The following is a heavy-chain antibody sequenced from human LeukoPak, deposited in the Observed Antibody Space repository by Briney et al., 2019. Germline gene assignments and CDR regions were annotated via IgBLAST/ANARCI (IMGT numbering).Heavy chain of an antibody. V-gene: IGHV1-69*05. CDR3: ARAYRYYDSSGYYNY. D-gene: IGHD3-22*01. CDR2: IIPIFGTA. Sequence: SVKVSCKASGGTFSSYAISWVRQAPGQGLEWMGGIIPIFGTANYAQKFQGRVTITTDESTSTAYMELRSLRSDDTAVYYCARAYRYYDSSGYYNYWGQGTLVTVSS. CDR1: GGTFSSYA. J-gene: IGHJ4*02.